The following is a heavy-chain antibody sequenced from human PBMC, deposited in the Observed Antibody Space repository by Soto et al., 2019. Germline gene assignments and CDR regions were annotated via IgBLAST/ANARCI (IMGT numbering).Heavy chain of an antibody. J-gene: IGHJ6*02. Sequence: EVQLVETGGGLIQPGGSLRLSCAASGFTVSSNYMSWVRQAPGKGLEWVSVIYSGGSTYYADSVKGRFTISRDNSKSTLYLQMNSLRAEDTAVYYCAREGSGSYRGMDVWGQGTTVTVSS. V-gene: IGHV3-53*02. D-gene: IGHD1-26*01. CDR2: IYSGGST. CDR1: GFTVSSNY. CDR3: AREGSGSYRGMDV.